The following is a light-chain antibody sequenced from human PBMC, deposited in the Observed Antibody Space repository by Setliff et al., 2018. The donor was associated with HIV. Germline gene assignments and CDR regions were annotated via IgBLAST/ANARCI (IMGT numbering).Light chain of an antibody. CDR1: SGSIASNY. V-gene: IGLV6-57*01. CDR3: QSYDSSPWV. Sequence: NFMLTQPHSVSESPGKTVTISCTRSSGSIASNYVQWFQQRPGSSPTLVIYDDDDRASGVPDRFSGSIDSSSNSAFLTISGLKTEDEADYYCQSYDSSPWVFGGGTKVTGL. CDR2: DDD. J-gene: IGLJ3*02.